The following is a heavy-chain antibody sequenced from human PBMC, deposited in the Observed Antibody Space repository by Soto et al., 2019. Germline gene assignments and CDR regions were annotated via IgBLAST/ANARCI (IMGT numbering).Heavy chain of an antibody. CDR3: AKFENYGGTVDY. Sequence: PWGSLRLSCAASGFIFNNYAMSWVRQAPGKGLEWVSSMSGSGGRTSYTDSVKGRFTISRDTSKNTLYLQMNSLRGEDTALYYCAKFENYGGTVDYWGQGTLVTVSS. D-gene: IGHD4-17*01. CDR2: MSGSGGRT. V-gene: IGHV3-23*01. J-gene: IGHJ4*02. CDR1: GFIFNNYA.